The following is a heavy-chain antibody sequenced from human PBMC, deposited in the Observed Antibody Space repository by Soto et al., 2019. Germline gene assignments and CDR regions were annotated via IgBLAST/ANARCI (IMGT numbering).Heavy chain of an antibody. J-gene: IGHJ6*02. CDR2: IYPGDSDT. V-gene: IGHV5-51*01. D-gene: IGHD6-13*01. CDR3: ARAIAADPYYYYYGMDV. CDR1: GYNFTSYW. Sequence: GESLKISCMGSGYNFTSYWIGWVRQMPGKGLEWMGIIYPGDSDTRYSPSFQGQVTISADKSISTAYLQWSSLKASDTAMYYCARAIAADPYYYYYGMDVWGQGTTVTVSS.